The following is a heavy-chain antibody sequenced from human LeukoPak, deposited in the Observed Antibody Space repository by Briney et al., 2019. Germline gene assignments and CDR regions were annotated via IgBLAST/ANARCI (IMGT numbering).Heavy chain of an antibody. V-gene: IGHV3-9*01. CDR1: GFTFDDYA. J-gene: IGHJ4*02. CDR2: MCWNSGNI. D-gene: IGHD3-10*01. CDR3: AKDRGWFGEIDY. Sequence: AGGSLRLSCAASGFTFDDYAMHWVRQAPGEGLEWVSGMCWNSGNIGYADSVKGRFTISRDNAKNSLYLQMNSLRAEDTALYYGAKDRGWFGEIDYWGQKTLVTVSS.